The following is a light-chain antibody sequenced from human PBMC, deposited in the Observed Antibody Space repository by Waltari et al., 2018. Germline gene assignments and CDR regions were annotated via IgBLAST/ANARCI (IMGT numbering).Light chain of an antibody. J-gene: IGLJ3*02. V-gene: IGLV2-14*03. CDR1: SSDVGGYNY. Sequence: QSALTQPASVSGSPGQSITISCTGTSSDVGGYNYVSWYQQHPGKAPKLMIYDVSNRPSWVSNRFPGSKSGNPSSLTISGLQAEDEADYYCSSYTSSSTWVFGGGTKLTVL. CDR2: DVS. CDR3: SSYTSSSTWV.